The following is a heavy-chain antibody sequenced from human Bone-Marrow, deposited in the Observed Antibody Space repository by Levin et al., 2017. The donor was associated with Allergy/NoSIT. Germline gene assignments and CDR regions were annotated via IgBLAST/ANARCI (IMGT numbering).Heavy chain of an antibody. J-gene: IGHJ5*02. D-gene: IGHD1-26*01. Sequence: GSLRLSCSVSGGSMRRGGHYWGWIRQSPGKGLEWIGSIYFTGNVYDNPSLRSRVTISVDTSRNQFSLDLTSVTAADTAVYYCVRHLLKEDLGNFFDPWGQGMPVTVSS. CDR3: VRHLLKEDLGNFFDP. CDR1: GGSMRRGGHY. CDR2: IYFTGNV. V-gene: IGHV4-39*01.